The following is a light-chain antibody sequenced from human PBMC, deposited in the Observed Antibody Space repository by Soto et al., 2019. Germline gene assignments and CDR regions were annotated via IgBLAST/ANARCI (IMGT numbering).Light chain of an antibody. CDR2: KVS. V-gene: IGKV2-30*01. CDR3: LQYTHWPHA. J-gene: IGKJ2*01. Sequence: DVVMTQSPLSLPVTLGQPASISCRSSQCLVYRNGNTFLDWFFQRPGQSPRRLIYKVSTRDSGVPDRFSGSGSGTDFTLHISRVEAEDVGVYYCLQYTHWPHAFGQGTKVEGK. CDR1: QCLVYRNGNTF.